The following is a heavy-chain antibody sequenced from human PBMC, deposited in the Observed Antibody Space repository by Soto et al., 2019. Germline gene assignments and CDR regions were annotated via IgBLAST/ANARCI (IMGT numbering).Heavy chain of an antibody. CDR1: GFTFNSHT. J-gene: IGHJ6*02. Sequence: PGGSLRLSCTASGFTFNSHTMHWVRQAPGEGLEWVAVISCDGSYKLYADSVKGRFTISRGNSKSTLYLQMNRLTAADTAMYSCARDGLTAFEMRPPGDVDVWGPGTTFTVS. CDR2: ISCDGSYK. V-gene: IGHV3-30-3*01. CDR3: ARDGLTAFEMRPPGDVDV. D-gene: IGHD7-27*01.